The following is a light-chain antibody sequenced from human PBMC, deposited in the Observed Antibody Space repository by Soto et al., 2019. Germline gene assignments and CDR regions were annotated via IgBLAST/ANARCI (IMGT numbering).Light chain of an antibody. J-gene: IGKJ1*01. V-gene: IGKV3-15*01. CDR1: QTIDNK. CDR3: QQYKDWRT. Sequence: LSCWASQTIDNKLAWYQQRPGQAPRLLIYGASIRATGIPARFSGSGSGTEFTLTISGLQSEDFGVYYCQQYKDWRTFGQGTNVDIK. CDR2: GAS.